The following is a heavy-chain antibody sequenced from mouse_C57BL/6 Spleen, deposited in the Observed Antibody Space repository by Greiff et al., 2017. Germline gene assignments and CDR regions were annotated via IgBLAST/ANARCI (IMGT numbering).Heavy chain of an antibody. CDR1: GYTFTSYD. CDR2: IYPRDGST. Sequence: VQRVESGPELVKPGASVKLSCKASGYTFTSYDINWVKQRPGQGLEWIGWIYPRDGSTKYNEKFKGKATLTVDTSSSTAYMELHSLTSEDSAVYFCARNYYDYGDYAMDYWGQGTSVTVSS. CDR3: ARNYYDYGDYAMDY. D-gene: IGHD2-4*01. J-gene: IGHJ4*01. V-gene: IGHV1-85*01.